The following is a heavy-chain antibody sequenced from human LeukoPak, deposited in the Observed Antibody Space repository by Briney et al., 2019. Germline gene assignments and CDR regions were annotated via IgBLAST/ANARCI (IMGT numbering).Heavy chain of an antibody. Sequence: ASVKVSCKASGYTFTRYYMHWVRQAPGQGLEWMGIINPSGGSTTYAQKFQGRVTITADESTSTAYMELSSLRSEDTAVYYCARERSVGRLQWELLYYFDYWGQGTLVTVSS. D-gene: IGHD1-26*01. CDR1: GYTFTRYY. V-gene: IGHV1-46*01. CDR3: ARERSVGRLQWELLYYFDY. J-gene: IGHJ4*02. CDR2: INPSGGST.